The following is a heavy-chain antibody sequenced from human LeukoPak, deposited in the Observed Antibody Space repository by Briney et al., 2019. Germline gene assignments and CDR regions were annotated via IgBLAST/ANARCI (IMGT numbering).Heavy chain of an antibody. Sequence: GGSLRLSCAASGFTFSSYWMSWVRQAPGKGLEWVANIKQDGSEKYYVDSVKGRFTISRDNAKNSLYLQMNSLRAEDTAVYYCARDRANAPIDSSGYYYVSLYYWGQGTLVTVSS. CDR1: GFTFSSYW. CDR3: ARDRANAPIDSSGYYYVSLYY. J-gene: IGHJ4*02. V-gene: IGHV3-7*01. CDR2: IKQDGSEK. D-gene: IGHD3-22*01.